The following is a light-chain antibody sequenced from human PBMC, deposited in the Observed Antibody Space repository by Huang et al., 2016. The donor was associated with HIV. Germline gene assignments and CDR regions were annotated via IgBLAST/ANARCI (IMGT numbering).Light chain of an antibody. J-gene: IGKJ1*01. CDR1: QSLLHSDGNNY. Sequence: DIVMTQSPLSLPVTPGEAASISYRASQSLLHSDGNNYVDWYLQKPGQSPQLLIYLGSSRASGVPDRFSGSGSGTDFTLKISRVEAEDVGIYYCMQALQTRTFGQGTKVEIK. V-gene: IGKV2-28*01. CDR2: LGS. CDR3: MQALQTRT.